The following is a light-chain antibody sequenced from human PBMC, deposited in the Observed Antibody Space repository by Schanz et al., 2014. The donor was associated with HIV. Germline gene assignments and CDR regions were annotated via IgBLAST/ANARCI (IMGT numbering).Light chain of an antibody. CDR2: DVS. Sequence: QSALTQPASVSGSPGQSISISCTGTSGDVGSYNLVSWYQQHPGKAPKLMLYDVSNRPSGVSNRFSGSKSGNTASLTISGLQAEDEADYYCCSNAGSGSYNYVFGTGTKLTVL. J-gene: IGLJ1*01. V-gene: IGLV2-23*02. CDR1: SGDVGSYNL. CDR3: CSNAGSGSYNYV.